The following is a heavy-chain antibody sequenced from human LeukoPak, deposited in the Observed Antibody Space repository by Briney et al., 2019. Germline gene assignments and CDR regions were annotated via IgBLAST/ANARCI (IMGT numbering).Heavy chain of an antibody. Sequence: GGSLRLSCAASGFTFSSYAMSWVRQAPGKGLEWVSAISGSGGSTYYADSVKGRFTISRDNSKNTLCLQMNSLRAEDTAVYYCAKDLMPLVVAARGYSYGSDYWGQGTLVTVSS. D-gene: IGHD5-18*01. CDR1: GFTFSSYA. V-gene: IGHV3-23*01. CDR3: AKDLMPLVVAARGYSYGSDY. J-gene: IGHJ4*02. CDR2: ISGSGGST.